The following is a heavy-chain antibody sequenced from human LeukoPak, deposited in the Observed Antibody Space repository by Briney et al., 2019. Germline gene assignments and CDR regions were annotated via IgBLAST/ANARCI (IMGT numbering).Heavy chain of an antibody. CDR2: IWYDASNK. J-gene: IGHJ5*02. CDR1: GISFRSYG. D-gene: IGHD6-19*01. V-gene: IGHV3-33*01. CDR3: ARETSSGWVNWFDP. Sequence: GRSLRLSCAASGISFRSYGMHWVRQAPGKGLEWVTFIWYDASNKYYAESVKGRFTISRDNSKNTLYLQMNSLRAEDTAVYYCARETSSGWVNWFDPWGQGTLVTVSS.